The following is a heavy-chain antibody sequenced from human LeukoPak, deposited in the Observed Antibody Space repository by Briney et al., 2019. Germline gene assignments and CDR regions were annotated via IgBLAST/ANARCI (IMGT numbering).Heavy chain of an antibody. CDR2: IYYSGST. J-gene: IGHJ4*02. CDR3: ARHGSGYYRFEY. D-gene: IGHD3-3*01. Sequence: SETLSLTCTVSGGSVRSYYWSWIRQPPGKGLEWIGYIYYSGSTNYNPSLKSRVTLSIDTSKNQFSLKLSSVTAADTAVYYCARHGSGYYRFEYWGQGTLVTVSS. CDR1: GGSVRSYY. V-gene: IGHV4-59*08.